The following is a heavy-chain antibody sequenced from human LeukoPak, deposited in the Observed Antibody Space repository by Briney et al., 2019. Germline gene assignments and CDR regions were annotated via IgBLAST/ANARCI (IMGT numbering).Heavy chain of an antibody. D-gene: IGHD1-1*01. CDR3: AKGWNDVGNHNWFDP. V-gene: IGHV3-30*02. CDR1: GFTFSSYG. J-gene: IGHJ5*02. CDR2: IRYDGSNK. Sequence: TGGSLRLSCAASGFTFSSYGMHWVRQAPGKGLEWVAFIRYDGSNKYYADSVKGRFTISRDNSKNTLYLQMNSLRAEDTAVYYCAKGWNDVGNHNWFDPWGQGTLVTVSS.